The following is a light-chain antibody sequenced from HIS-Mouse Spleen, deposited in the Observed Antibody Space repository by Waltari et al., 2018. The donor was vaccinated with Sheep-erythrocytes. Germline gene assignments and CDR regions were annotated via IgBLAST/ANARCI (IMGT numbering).Light chain of an antibody. CDR1: KLGDKY. J-gene: IGLJ2*01. CDR3: QAWDSSTAWNVV. V-gene: IGLV3-1*01. Sequence: SYELTQPPSVSVSPGQTASITCSGDKLGDKYACWYQQKPGQSPVLVNYQDSKRPSGIPGRFSGSNTENTATLTISGTQAMDEADYYCQAWDSSTAWNVVFGGGTKLTVL. CDR2: QDS.